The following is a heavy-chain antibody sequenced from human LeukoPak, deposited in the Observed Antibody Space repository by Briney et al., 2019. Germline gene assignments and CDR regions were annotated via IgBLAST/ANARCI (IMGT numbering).Heavy chain of an antibody. CDR2: ISSSGSTI. V-gene: IGHV3-11*01. CDR1: GFTFSDYY. D-gene: IGHD6-13*01. J-gene: IGHJ4*02. CDR3: AREAAAGTLDY. Sequence: GGSLRLSCAASGFTFSDYYMSRIRQAPGKGLEWVSYISSSGSTIYYADSVKGRFTISRDNAKNSLYLQMNSLRAEDTAVYYCAREAAAGTLDYWGQGTLVTVSS.